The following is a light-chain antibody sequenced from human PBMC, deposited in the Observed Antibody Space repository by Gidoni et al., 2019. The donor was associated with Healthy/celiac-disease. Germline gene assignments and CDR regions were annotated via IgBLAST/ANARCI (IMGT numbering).Light chain of an antibody. CDR3: QQRSTRFT. J-gene: IGKJ3*01. CDR1: QSVSSY. Sequence: IVLTQSPATLSLSPGERATLSCRASQSVSSYLAWYQQKPGQAPRLLIYDASNRATGIPARFSGSGSGTDFTLTISSLEPEDFAVYYCQQRSTRFTFGPGTKVDIK. CDR2: DAS. V-gene: IGKV3-11*01.